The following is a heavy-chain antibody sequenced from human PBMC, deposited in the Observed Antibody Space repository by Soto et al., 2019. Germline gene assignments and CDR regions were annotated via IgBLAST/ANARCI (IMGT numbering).Heavy chain of an antibody. V-gene: IGHV3-7*01. CDR1: GFTFSSYW. J-gene: IGHJ4*02. CDR3: ARVKCSGGSCYSVFDY. CDR2: IKQDGSEK. D-gene: IGHD2-15*01. Sequence: LRLSCAASGFTFSSYWMSWVRQAPGKGLEWVANIKQDGSEKYYVDSVKGRFTISRDNAKNSLYLQMNSLRAEDTAVYCCARVKCSGGSCYSVFDYWGQGTLVTVSS.